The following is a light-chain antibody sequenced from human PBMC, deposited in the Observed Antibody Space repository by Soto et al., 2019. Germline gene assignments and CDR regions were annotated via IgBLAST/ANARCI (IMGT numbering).Light chain of an antibody. Sequence: QSALAQPPSVSSAPGQKATISCTGSSSNIGAGYDLHWYQQLPGTAPKPLLYDNSNRPSGVPDRFSGSKSGTSASLAITGLQAEDEADYYCQSYDSSLSAYVFGSGTKVTVL. CDR3: QSYDSSLSAYV. J-gene: IGLJ1*01. V-gene: IGLV1-40*01. CDR1: SSNIGAGYD. CDR2: DNS.